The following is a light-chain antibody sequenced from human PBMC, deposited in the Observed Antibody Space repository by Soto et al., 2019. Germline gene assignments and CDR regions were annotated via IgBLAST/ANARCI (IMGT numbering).Light chain of an antibody. CDR3: QQYDNRPPT. V-gene: IGKV1-33*01. CDR2: DAS. J-gene: IGKJ2*01. Sequence: DIQMTQSPSSLSASVGDRVTITCQASQDISNYLNWYQQKPGKAPKLLIYDASNLETGVPSRFSGSGSGTDFTFTISSLQPEDIATYYCQQYDNRPPTLGQWTKLEI. CDR1: QDISNY.